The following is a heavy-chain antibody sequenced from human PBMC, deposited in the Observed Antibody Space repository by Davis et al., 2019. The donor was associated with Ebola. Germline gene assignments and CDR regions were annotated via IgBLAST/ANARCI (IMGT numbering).Heavy chain of an antibody. V-gene: IGHV3-33*06. CDR3: AKGPHVLRFLERHSYYMDV. J-gene: IGHJ6*03. CDR2: IWYDGSNK. CDR1: GFTFSSYG. D-gene: IGHD3-3*01. Sequence: PGGSLRLSCAASGFTFSSYGMHWVRQAPGKGLEWVAVIWYDGSNKYYADSVKGRFTISRDNSKNTLYLQMNSLRAEDTAVYYCAKGPHVLRFLERHSYYMDVWGKGTTVTVSS.